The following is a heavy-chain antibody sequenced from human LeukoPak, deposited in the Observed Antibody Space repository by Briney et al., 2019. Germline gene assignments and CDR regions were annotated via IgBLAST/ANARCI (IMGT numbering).Heavy chain of an antibody. V-gene: IGHV3-48*03. CDR1: GFTFSSYE. Sequence: GGSLRLSCAASGFTFSSYEMNWVRQAPGKGLEWVSYISSSGSTIYYADSVKGRFTISRDNSKSTLYLQMNSLRAEDTAVYYCAKVARYCSGGSCYSGICDYWGQGTLVTVSS. J-gene: IGHJ4*02. D-gene: IGHD2-15*01. CDR2: ISSSGSTI. CDR3: AKVARYCSGGSCYSGICDY.